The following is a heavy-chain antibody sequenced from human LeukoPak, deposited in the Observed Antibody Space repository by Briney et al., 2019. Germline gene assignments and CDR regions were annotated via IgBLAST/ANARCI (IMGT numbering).Heavy chain of an antibody. CDR3: ARPIDYGDAFDI. CDR1: GYSISSGYY. CDR2: IYHSGST. D-gene: IGHD4-17*01. Sequence: SETLSLTFGVPGYSISSGYYWGWIRQPPGKGLEWIGSIYHSGSTYYNPSLKSRVTISVDTSKNQFSLKLSSVTAAGTAVYYCARPIDYGDAFDIWGQGTMVTVSS. V-gene: IGHV4-38-2*01. J-gene: IGHJ3*02.